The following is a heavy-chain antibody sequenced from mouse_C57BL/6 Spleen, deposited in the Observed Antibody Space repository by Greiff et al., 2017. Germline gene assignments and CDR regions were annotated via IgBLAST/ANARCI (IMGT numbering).Heavy chain of an antibody. V-gene: IGHV15-2*01. D-gene: IGHD1-1*01. J-gene: IGHJ1*03. Sequence: VQLQESGSELRSPGSSVKLSCKDFDSEVFPIAYMSWVRQKPGHGFEWIGGILPSIGRTIYGEKFEDKATLDADTLSNTAYLELNSLTSEDSAIYYCARPPIITTVVNWYFDVWGTGTTVTVSS. CDR2: ILPSIGRT. CDR3: ARPPIITTVVNWYFDV. CDR1: DSEVFPIAY.